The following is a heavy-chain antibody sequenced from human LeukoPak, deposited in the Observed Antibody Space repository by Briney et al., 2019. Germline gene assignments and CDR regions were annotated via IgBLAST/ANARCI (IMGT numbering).Heavy chain of an antibody. CDR1: GGSISSYY. Sequence: SETLPLTCTVSGGSISSYYWSWIRQPPGKGLEWIGYIYYSGSTNYNPSLKSRVTISVDTSKNQFSLKLSSVTAADTAVYYCARVVAAASDAFDYWGQGTLVTVSS. CDR3: ARVVAAASDAFDY. CDR2: IYYSGST. D-gene: IGHD6-13*01. V-gene: IGHV4-59*01. J-gene: IGHJ4*02.